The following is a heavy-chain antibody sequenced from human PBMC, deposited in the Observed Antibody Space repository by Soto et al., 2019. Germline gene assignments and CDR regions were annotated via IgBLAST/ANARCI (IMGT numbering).Heavy chain of an antibody. Sequence: SETLSLTCTVSGGSISSYYWSWIRQPPGKGLEWIGYIYYSGSTNYNPSLKSRVTISVDTSKNQFSLKLSSVTAADTAVYYCARITGGYGKSWFDPWGQGTLVTVSS. CDR2: IYYSGST. V-gene: IGHV4-59*01. CDR1: GGSISSYY. J-gene: IGHJ5*02. D-gene: IGHD5-12*01. CDR3: ARITGGYGKSWFDP.